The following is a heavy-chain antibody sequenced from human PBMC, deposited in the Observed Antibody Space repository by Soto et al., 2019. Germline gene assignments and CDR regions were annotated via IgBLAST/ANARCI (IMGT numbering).Heavy chain of an antibody. V-gene: IGHV1-18*01. CDR2: ISDYNGNT. CDR1: GYTFTSYG. CDR3: ARDSLPFRAYYYDSSGSPQAGDAFDI. J-gene: IGHJ3*02. D-gene: IGHD3-22*01. Sequence: ASVKVSCKASGYTFTSYGISWVRQAPGQEHEWKGWISDYNGNTYYAQKLQGRVTMTTDTSTSTAYMELRSLRSDDTAVYYCARDSLPFRAYYYDSSGSPQAGDAFDIWGQGTMVTVSS.